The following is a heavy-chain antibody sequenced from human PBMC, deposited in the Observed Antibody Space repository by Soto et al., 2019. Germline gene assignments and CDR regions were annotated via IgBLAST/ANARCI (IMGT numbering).Heavy chain of an antibody. CDR1: GFTFSSYG. CDR3: AKDFTYYDYVWGSYRYRGLSYYYGMDV. V-gene: IGHV3-30*18. D-gene: IGHD3-16*02. CDR2: ISYDGSNK. Sequence: GGSLRLSCAASGFTFSSYGMHWVRQAPGKGLEWVAVISYDGSNKYYADSVKGRFTISRDNSKNTLYLQMNSLRAEDTAVYYCAKDFTYYDYVWGSYRYRGLSYYYGMDVWGQGTAVTVSS. J-gene: IGHJ6*02.